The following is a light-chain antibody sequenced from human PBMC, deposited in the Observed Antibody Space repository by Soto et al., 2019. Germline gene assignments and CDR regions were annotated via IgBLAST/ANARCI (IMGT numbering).Light chain of an antibody. V-gene: IGLV1-44*01. Sequence: QSALTQPPSASRTPGQRVTISCSGASSNIGSNAVNWYQQLPGTAPQLLIYTNNQRPSGVPDRFSGSKSGTSASLAITGLQSEDEADYHCAAWDDSLNALVFGGGTKLTVL. CDR3: AAWDDSLNALV. CDR2: TNN. J-gene: IGLJ3*02. CDR1: SSNIGSNA.